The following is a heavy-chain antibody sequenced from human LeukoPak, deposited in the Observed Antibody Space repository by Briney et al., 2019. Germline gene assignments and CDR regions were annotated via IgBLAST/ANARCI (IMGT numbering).Heavy chain of an antibody. D-gene: IGHD3-16*01. J-gene: IGHJ4*02. CDR3: ASASVITFGGEFDY. V-gene: IGHV4-59*08. CDR1: GGSISSYY. Sequence: SETLSLTCTVSGGSISSYYWSWIRQPPGNGPEWIGYIYYSGSTNYNPSLKSRVTISVDTSKNQFSLKLSSVTAADTAVYYCASASVITFGGEFDYWGQGTLVTVSS. CDR2: IYYSGST.